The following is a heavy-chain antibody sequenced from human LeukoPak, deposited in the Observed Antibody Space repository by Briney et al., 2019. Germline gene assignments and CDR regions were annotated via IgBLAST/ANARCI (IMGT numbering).Heavy chain of an antibody. J-gene: IGHJ4*02. CDR3: VKGRDFYFDY. D-gene: IGHD3/OR15-3a*01. Sequence: GGSLRLSCAASGFTFNNYAMSWVRQAPGKGLEWVTFIRYDGSKKYYADSVKGRFTFSRDNSKNMLYLQMNSLRADDTAIYYCVKGRDFYFDYWGQGTLVTVSS. CDR2: IRYDGSKK. CDR1: GFTFNNYA. V-gene: IGHV3-30*02.